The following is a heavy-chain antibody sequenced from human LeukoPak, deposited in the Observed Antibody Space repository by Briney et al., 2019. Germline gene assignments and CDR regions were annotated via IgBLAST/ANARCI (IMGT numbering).Heavy chain of an antibody. J-gene: IGHJ4*02. V-gene: IGHV4-59*01. CDR1: GGSFSGYY. Sequence: SETLSLTCAVYGGSFSGYYWSWIRQPPGKGLEWIGYIYYSGSTNYNPSLKSRVTISVDTSKNQFSLKLSSVTAADTAVYYCAGVRYFGWLVFDYWGQGNLVTVSS. D-gene: IGHD3-9*01. CDR2: IYYSGST. CDR3: AGVRYFGWLVFDY.